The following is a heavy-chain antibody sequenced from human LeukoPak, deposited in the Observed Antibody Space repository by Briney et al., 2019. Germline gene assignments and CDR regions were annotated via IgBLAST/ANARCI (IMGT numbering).Heavy chain of an antibody. CDR3: ARNVTAGFFDY. CDR1: GSSITSDYF. Sequence: SETLSLTCAVSGSSITSDYFWGWIRQPPGKGLEWIATIYYSWGMYFNPSLKSRVTISLDASKNQFSLKMTSLTAADRAIYYCARNVTAGFFDYWGQGILVTVSS. CDR2: IYYSWGM. V-gene: IGHV4-38-2*01. D-gene: IGHD1-1*01. J-gene: IGHJ4*02.